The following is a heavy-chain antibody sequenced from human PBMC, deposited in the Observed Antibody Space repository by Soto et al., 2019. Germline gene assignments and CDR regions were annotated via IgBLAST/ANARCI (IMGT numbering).Heavy chain of an antibody. V-gene: IGHV3-23*01. CDR1: RFTFSSYA. CDR3: AKESQLWSDFDF. D-gene: IGHD5-18*01. CDR2: ISGSGGRT. Sequence: EVQLLESGGGLVQPGGSLRLSCVASRFTFSSYAMTWVRQAPGKGLEWVSTISGSGGRTYYADSVKGRFTISRDNSKNTRYLQMNSMRAEDTAVYYCAKESQLWSDFDFWGQGTLATVSS. J-gene: IGHJ4*02.